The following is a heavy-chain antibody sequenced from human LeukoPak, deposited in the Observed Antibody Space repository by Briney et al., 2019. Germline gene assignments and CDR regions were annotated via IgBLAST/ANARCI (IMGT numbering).Heavy chain of an antibody. CDR3: ARIVTGGASFDS. CDR2: IYYSGST. CDR1: GGSVTRNY. V-gene: IGHV4-59*02. Sequence: SETLSLTCTVSGGSVTRNYWSWLRQPPGKGLEWVGYIYYSGSTNYSPSLKSRVTMSVDPSKNQFSLNLNSVTAADTAVYYCARIVTGGASFDSWVQGTLVTVSS. D-gene: IGHD3-16*01. J-gene: IGHJ4*02.